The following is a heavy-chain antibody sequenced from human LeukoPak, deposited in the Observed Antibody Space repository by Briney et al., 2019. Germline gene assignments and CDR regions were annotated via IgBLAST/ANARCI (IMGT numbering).Heavy chain of an antibody. V-gene: IGHV3-43*01. J-gene: IGHJ4*02. D-gene: IGHD7-27*01. CDR3: VKDEDWGFSD. CDR2: INLDGGDT. Sequence: PGGSLRLSCAASGFTFGDYTMHWVRQAPGKGLEWVSLINLDGGDTYYADSVKGRFTISRDNSKNSLYLQMNSLRTEDTALYYCVKDEDWGFSDWGQGTLVTVSS. CDR1: GFTFGDYT.